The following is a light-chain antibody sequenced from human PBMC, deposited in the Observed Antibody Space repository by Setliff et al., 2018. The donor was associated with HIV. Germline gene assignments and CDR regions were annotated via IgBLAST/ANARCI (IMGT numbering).Light chain of an antibody. J-gene: IGLJ1*01. V-gene: IGLV2-14*03. CDR1: SSDVGGYNY. CDR2: DVS. CDR3: SSYTRSNVYI. Sequence: QSALAQPASVSGSPGQSITISCTGTSSDVGGYNYVSWYQQHPGKGPKLMIYDVSNRPSGVSNRFSGSKSGNTASLTISGLQAEDEADYYCSSYTRSNVYIFGTGTKVTVL.